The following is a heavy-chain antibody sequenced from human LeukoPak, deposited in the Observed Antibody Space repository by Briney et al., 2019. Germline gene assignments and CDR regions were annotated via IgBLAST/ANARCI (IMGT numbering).Heavy chain of an antibody. J-gene: IGHJ4*02. Sequence: GGSLRLSCAASAVTFSSYWMHWVRQAPGKGLVWVSRINSDGSSTNYADSVKGRFTISRDSAKNTLYLQVNSLRAEDTAVYYCARVRYSYDSSGIDYWGQGTLVTVSS. CDR2: INSDGSST. D-gene: IGHD3-22*01. CDR1: AVTFSSYW. V-gene: IGHV3-74*01. CDR3: ARVRYSYDSSGIDY.